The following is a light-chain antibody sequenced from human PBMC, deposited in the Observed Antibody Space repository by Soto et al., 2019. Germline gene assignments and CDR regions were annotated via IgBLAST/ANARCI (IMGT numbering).Light chain of an antibody. Sequence: LTQPASVSGSPGQSITITCTGTSSDVGGYNYVSWYQQHPGEAPKVLISDVSNRPSGISSRFSGSKSGNTASLTISGLQAEDEADYYCSSYTSSSTLGIFGTGTKVTVL. V-gene: IGLV2-14*03. CDR1: SSDVGGYNY. CDR3: SSYTSSSTLGI. CDR2: DVS. J-gene: IGLJ1*01.